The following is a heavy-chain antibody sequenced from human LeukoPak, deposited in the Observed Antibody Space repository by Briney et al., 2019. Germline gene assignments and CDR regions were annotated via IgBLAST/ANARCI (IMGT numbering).Heavy chain of an antibody. V-gene: IGHV3-20*04. J-gene: IGHJ4*02. D-gene: IGHD3-22*01. Sequence: PGGSLRLSCAASGFTFDDYGVSWVRQAPGKGLEWVSGINWNGGSTGYADSVKGRFTISRDNAKNSPYLQMNSLRAEDTALYYCARYYYDSSGLGDYWGQGTLVTVSS. CDR3: ARYYYDSSGLGDY. CDR2: INWNGGST. CDR1: GFTFDDYG.